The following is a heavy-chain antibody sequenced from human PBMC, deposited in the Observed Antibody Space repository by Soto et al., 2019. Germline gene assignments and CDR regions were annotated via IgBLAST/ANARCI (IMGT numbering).Heavy chain of an antibody. V-gene: IGHV4-30-4*01. J-gene: IGHJ6*02. D-gene: IGHD2-2*01. CDR2: IYYSGST. CDR1: GGSISSGDYY. Sequence: PSETLSLTCTVSGGSISSGDYYWSWIRQPPGKGLEWIGYIYYSGSTYYNPSLKSRVTISVDTSKNQFSLKLSSVTAVDTAVYYCASPGVPAAKYYYGMDVWGQGTTVTVSS. CDR3: ASPGVPAAKYYYGMDV.